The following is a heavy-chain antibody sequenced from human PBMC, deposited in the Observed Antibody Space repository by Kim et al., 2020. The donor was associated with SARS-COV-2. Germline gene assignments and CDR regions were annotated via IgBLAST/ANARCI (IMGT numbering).Heavy chain of an antibody. Sequence: SVKVSCKASGGTFSSYAISWVRQAPGQGLEWMGRIIPILGIANYAQKFQGRVTITADKSTSTAYMELSSLRSEDTAVYYCARAVGPIVVVTAPYYFDYWGQGTLVTVSS. CDR1: GGTFSSYA. J-gene: IGHJ4*02. CDR2: IIPILGIA. CDR3: ARAVGPIVVVTAPYYFDY. D-gene: IGHD3-22*01. V-gene: IGHV1-69*04.